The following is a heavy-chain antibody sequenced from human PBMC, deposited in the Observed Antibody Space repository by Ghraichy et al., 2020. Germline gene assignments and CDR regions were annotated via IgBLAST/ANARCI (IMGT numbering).Heavy chain of an antibody. CDR3: ARGEGGSGPFDY. Sequence: GGSLRLSCVASGFTVSGNYMSWVRQAPGKGLEWVSLIYSGGSTYHADSVKGRFTISRDNPKNTLYLQMSSLRAEDTAVYYCARGEGGSGPFDYWGRGTLVTFSS. D-gene: IGHD6-25*01. V-gene: IGHV3-53*01. CDR1: GFTVSGNY. CDR2: IYSGGST. J-gene: IGHJ4*02.